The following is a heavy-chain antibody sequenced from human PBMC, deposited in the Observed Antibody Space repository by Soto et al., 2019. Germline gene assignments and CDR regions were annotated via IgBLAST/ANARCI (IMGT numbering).Heavy chain of an antibody. D-gene: IGHD1-1*01. CDR1: GGSVSSGRYY. V-gene: IGHV4-34*01. Sequence: PSETLSLTCAVYGGSVSSGRYYWSWIRQPPGMGLEWIGEMSHSGGTHFIPSLKSRVTISVDTSKNQFSLKMSSVTAADTALYYCARVERGTATTVVDAFDIWGPGTMVTVSS. CDR3: ARVERGTATTVVDAFDI. J-gene: IGHJ3*02. CDR2: MSHSGGT.